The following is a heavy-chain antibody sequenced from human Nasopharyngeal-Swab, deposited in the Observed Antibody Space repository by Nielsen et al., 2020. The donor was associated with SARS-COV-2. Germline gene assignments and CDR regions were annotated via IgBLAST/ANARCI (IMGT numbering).Heavy chain of an antibody. CDR1: GFTFSDSY. CDR3: AKDLTRGDLVTSNAFDI. V-gene: IGHV3-11*01. D-gene: IGHD2-21*02. J-gene: IGHJ3*02. Sequence: GGSLRLSCATSGFTFSDSYMSWIRQAPGKGLEWVSYISESGTTINYADSVKGRFTISRDNAKKSLYLQMNSLRAEDSALYYCAKDLTRGDLVTSNAFDIWGQGTVVTVS. CDR2: ISESGTTI.